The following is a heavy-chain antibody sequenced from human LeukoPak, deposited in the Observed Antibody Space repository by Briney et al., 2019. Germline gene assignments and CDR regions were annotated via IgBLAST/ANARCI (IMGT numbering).Heavy chain of an antibody. J-gene: IGHJ6*02. CDR3: AKDTDYYAGLDA. D-gene: IGHD3-16*01. V-gene: IGHV3-53*05. CDR1: GFTVSSNH. Sequence: GGSLRLSCAASGFTVSSNHMSWVRQAPGKGLEWVSVIYSGGSTYYADSVKGRFTISRDNAKNALYLQMNSLRTEDTALYYCAKDTDYYAGLDAWGQGTTVTVSS. CDR2: IYSGGST.